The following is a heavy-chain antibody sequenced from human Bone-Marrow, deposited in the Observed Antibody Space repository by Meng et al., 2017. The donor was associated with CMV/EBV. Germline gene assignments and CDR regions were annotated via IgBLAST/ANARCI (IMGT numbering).Heavy chain of an antibody. Sequence: LRLSCAISGDSVSSNSATWNWIRQSPSRGLEWLGRTYCRSKWFNDYAPSVQSRITITPDTSKNQFSLQLHSVTPEDTAVYYCARVDAGSGVNWLDPWGQGSLVTFSS. D-gene: IGHD3-10*01. V-gene: IGHV6-1*01. CDR1: GDSVSSNSAT. CDR3: ARVDAGSGVNWLDP. CDR2: TYCRSKWFN. J-gene: IGHJ5*02.